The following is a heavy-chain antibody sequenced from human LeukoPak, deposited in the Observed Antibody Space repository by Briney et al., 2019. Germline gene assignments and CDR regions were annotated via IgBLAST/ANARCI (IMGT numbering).Heavy chain of an antibody. CDR1: GGSISSSSYY. CDR2: IYYSGST. CDR3: ASLAMIVVP. D-gene: IGHD3-22*01. Sequence: SETLSLTCTVSGGSISSSSYYWGWIRQPPGKGLEWIGSIYYSGSTYYNPSLKSRVTISVDTSKNQFSLKLSSVTAADTAVYYCASLAMIVVPWGQGSLVTVSS. V-gene: IGHV4-39*07. J-gene: IGHJ4*02.